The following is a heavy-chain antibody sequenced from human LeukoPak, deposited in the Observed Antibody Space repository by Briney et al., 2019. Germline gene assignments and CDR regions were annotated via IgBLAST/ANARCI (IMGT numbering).Heavy chain of an antibody. CDR1: GGSISSGGYY. D-gene: IGHD3-22*01. V-gene: IGHV4-31*03. CDR3: ARAIHSSGYYPDAFDI. CDR2: IYYSGST. Sequence: SETLSLTCTVSGGSISSGGYYWSWIRQHPGEGLEWIGYIYYSGSTYYNPSLKSRITISVDTSKNQFSLKLSSVTAADTAVYYCARAIHSSGYYPDAFDIWGQGTMVTVSS. J-gene: IGHJ3*02.